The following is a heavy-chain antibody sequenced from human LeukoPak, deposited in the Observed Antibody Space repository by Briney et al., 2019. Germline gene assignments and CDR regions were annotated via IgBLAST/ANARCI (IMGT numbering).Heavy chain of an antibody. V-gene: IGHV3-74*01. CDR2: INTDGSST. J-gene: IGHJ5*02. CDR3: AYSSSPPTPFDP. Sequence: PGGSLRLSCAASGFTFSSYWMHWVRQAPGKGLVWVSRINTDGSSTSYADSVKGRFTIFRDNAKNTLYLQMNSLRAEDTAVYYCAYSSSPPTPFDPWGQGTLVTVSS. CDR1: GFTFSSYW. D-gene: IGHD6-6*01.